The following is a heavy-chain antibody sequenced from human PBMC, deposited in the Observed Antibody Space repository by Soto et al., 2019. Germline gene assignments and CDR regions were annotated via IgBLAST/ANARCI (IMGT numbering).Heavy chain of an antibody. CDR1: GGSISSGGYY. V-gene: IGHV4-61*08. CDR3: ARRYGWAFDI. D-gene: IGHD3-16*01. J-gene: IGHJ3*02. CDR2: IYYSGST. Sequence: SETLSLTCTVSGGSISSGGYYWSWIRQHPGKGLEWIGYIYYSGSTNYNPSLKSRVTISVDTSKNQFSLKLSSVTAADTAVYYCARRYGWAFDIWGQGTMVTVSS.